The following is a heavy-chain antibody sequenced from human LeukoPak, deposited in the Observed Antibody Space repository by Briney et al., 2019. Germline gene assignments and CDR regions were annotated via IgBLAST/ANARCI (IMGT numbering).Heavy chain of an antibody. CDR1: GHTFTGYY. J-gene: IGHJ5*02. CDR3: ARDPPNWVNWFDP. D-gene: IGHD7-27*01. V-gene: IGHV1-2*06. CDR2: INPNSGGT. Sequence: GASVKVSCKASGHTFTGYYMHWVRQAPGQGLEWMGRINPNSGGTNYAQKFQGRVTMTRDTSISTAYMELSRLRSDDTAVYYCARDPPNWVNWFDPWGQGTLVTVSS.